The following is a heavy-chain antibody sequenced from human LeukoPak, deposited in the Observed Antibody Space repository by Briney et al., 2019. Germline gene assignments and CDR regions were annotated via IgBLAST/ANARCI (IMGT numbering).Heavy chain of an antibody. CDR3: ARVAPNYYYYGMDV. CDR2: ISSSSSYI. Sequence: PGGSLRLSCAASGFTFSSYSVNWVRQAPGKGLEWVSSISSSSSYIYYADSVKGRFTISRDNSKNTLYLQMNSLRAEDTAVYYCARVAPNYYYYGMDVWGQGTTVTVSS. V-gene: IGHV3-21*01. CDR1: GFTFSSYS. J-gene: IGHJ6*02.